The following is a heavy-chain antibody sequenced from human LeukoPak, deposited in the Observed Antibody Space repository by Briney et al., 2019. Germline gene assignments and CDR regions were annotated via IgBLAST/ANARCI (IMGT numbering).Heavy chain of an antibody. CDR1: GFTFSSYW. J-gene: IGHJ4*02. D-gene: IGHD3-22*01. V-gene: IGHV3-7*01. CDR2: IKQDESEK. CDR3: AREAYYYDSTFDY. Sequence: GGSLRLSCAASGFTFSSYWMSWVRQAPGKGLEWVANIKQDESEKYYVDSVKGRFTISRDNAKNSLYLQMNSLRAEDTAVYYCAREAYYYDSTFDYWGQGTLVTVSS.